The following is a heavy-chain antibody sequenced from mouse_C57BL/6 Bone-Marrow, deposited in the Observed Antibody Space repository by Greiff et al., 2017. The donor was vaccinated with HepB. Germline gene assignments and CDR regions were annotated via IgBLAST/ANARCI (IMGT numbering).Heavy chain of an antibody. J-gene: IGHJ4*01. V-gene: IGHV1-64*01. Sequence: VQLQQPGAELVKPGASVKLSCKASGYTFTSYWMHWVKQRPGQGLEWIGMIHPNSGSTNYNEKFKSKATLTVDKSSSTAYMQLSSLTSEDSAVYYCARSLYYGSSSHAMDYWGQGTSVTVSS. CDR2: IHPNSGST. CDR3: ARSLYYGSSSHAMDY. D-gene: IGHD1-1*01. CDR1: GYTFTSYW.